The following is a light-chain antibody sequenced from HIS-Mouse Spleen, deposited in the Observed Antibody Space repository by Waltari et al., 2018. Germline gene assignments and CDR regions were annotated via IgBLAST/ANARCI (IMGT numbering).Light chain of an antibody. CDR3: QQYDNLTPT. J-gene: IGKJ1*01. V-gene: IGKV1-33*01. Sequence: DIQMTQSPSSLSASVGDRVTITCQASQDISNYLNWYQQKPGKAPKLLIYDASNLETGVPSRFSGSGSGTDFTFTISSLQPEDIATYYCQQYDNLTPTFGQGTKVEIK. CDR2: DAS. CDR1: QDISNY.